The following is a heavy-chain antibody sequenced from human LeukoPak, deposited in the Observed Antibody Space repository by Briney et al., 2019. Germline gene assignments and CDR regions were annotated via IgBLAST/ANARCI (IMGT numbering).Heavy chain of an antibody. CDR3: ARVSAADYIIFDY. J-gene: IGHJ4*02. CDR1: GGSGSRGSYY. CDR2: IYTSGST. V-gene: IGHV4-61*02. Sequence: PSETLSLTCTVSGGSGSRGSYYWSWIRQPAGKGLEWIGRIYTSGSTNYNPSLKSRVTISVDKSKNQFSLKLSSVTAADTAVYYCARVSAADYIIFDYWGQGTLVTVSS. D-gene: IGHD6-13*01.